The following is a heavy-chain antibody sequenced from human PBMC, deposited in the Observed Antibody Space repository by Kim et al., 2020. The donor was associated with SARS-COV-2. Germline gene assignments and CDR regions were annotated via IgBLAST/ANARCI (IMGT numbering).Heavy chain of an antibody. V-gene: IGHV3-30*02. D-gene: IGHD2-2*01. J-gene: IGHJ4*02. CDR3: AKDLNVHCSSTSCYSAFDY. Sequence: GRFTISRDNSKNTLYLQMNSLRAEDTAVYYCAKDLNVHCSSTSCYSAFDYWGQGTLVTVSS.